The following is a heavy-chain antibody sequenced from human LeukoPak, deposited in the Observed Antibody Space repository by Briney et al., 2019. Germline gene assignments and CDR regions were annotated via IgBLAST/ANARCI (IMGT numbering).Heavy chain of an antibody. CDR3: AKDGLRRSPIIGGFDY. CDR2: ISWDGGST. J-gene: IGHJ4*02. CDR1: GFTFDDYA. D-gene: IGHD1-26*01. V-gene: IGHV3-43D*03. Sequence: PGGSLRLSCAASGFTFDDYAMHWVRQAPGKGLEWVSLISWDGGSTYYADSVKGRFTISRDNSKNSLYLQMNSLRAEDTALYYCAKDGLRRSPIIGGFDYWGQGTLVTVSS.